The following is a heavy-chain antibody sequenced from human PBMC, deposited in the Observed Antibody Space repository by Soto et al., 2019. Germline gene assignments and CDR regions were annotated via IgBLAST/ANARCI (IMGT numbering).Heavy chain of an antibody. CDR1: GFTFSSYG. J-gene: IGHJ3*02. V-gene: IGHV3-33*01. Sequence: GGSLRLSCAASGFTFSSYGMHWVRQAPGKGLEWVAVIWYDGSNKYYADSVKGRFTISRDNSKNTLYLQMNSLRAEDTAVYYCARDSLSYYDSSGSDAFDIWGQGTMVTVAS. CDR2: IWYDGSNK. D-gene: IGHD3-22*01. CDR3: ARDSLSYYDSSGSDAFDI.